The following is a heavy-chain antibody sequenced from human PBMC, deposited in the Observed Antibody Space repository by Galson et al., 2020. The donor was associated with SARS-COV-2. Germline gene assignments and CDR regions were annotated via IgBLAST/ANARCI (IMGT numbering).Heavy chain of an antibody. J-gene: IGHJ4*02. CDR1: GYSFTSYW. CDR2: IYPGDSDT. CDR3: ARTPIAAAGVFDY. V-gene: IGHV5-51*01. Sequence: HGESLKISCKGSGYSFTSYWIGWVRQMPGKGLEWMGIIYPGDSDTRYSPSFQGQVTISADKSISTAYLQWSSLKASDTAMYYCARTPIAAAGVFDYWGQGTLVTVSS. D-gene: IGHD6-13*01.